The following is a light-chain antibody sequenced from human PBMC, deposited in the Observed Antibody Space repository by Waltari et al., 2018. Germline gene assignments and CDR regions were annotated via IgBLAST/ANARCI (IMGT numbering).Light chain of an antibody. CDR2: GAS. Sequence: EIVMTQSQATLSVSPGERATLSCRASQSVRGNLAWYQQKPGQAPRLLIYGASIRATGIPARFSGSGSGTEFTLTISSMQSEDFAVYYCQQYNNWPLTFGGGTKVETK. CDR1: QSVRGN. CDR3: QQYNNWPLT. V-gene: IGKV3-15*01. J-gene: IGKJ4*01.